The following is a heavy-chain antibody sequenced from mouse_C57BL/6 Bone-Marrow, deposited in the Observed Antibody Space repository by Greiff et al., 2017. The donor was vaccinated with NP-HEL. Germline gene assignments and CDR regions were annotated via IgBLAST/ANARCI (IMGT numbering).Heavy chain of an antibody. CDR3: TTWGTRFAY. V-gene: IGHV14-4*01. CDR2: IDPENGDT. D-gene: IGHD3-3*01. Sequence: EVKLQESGAELVRPGASVKLSCTASGFNIKDDYMHWVKQRPEQGLEWIGWIDPENGDTEYASKFQGKATITADTSSNTAYLQLSSLTSEDTAVYYCTTWGTRFAYWGQGTLVTVSA. CDR1: GFNIKDDY. J-gene: IGHJ3*01.